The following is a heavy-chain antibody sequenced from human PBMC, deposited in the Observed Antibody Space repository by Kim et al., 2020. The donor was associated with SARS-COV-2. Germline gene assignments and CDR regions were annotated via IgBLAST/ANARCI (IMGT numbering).Heavy chain of an antibody. J-gene: IGHJ6*02. V-gene: IGHV5-51*01. CDR3: ARNLAGFNYYYYGMDV. CDR1: GYSFTSYW. Sequence: GESLKISCKGSGYSFTSYWIGWVRQMPRKGLEWMGIIYPGDSDTRYSPSFQGQVTISADKSISTAYLQWSSLKASDTAMYYCARNLAGFNYYYYGMDVWGQGTTVTVSS. CDR2: IYPGDSDT. D-gene: IGHD6-13*01.